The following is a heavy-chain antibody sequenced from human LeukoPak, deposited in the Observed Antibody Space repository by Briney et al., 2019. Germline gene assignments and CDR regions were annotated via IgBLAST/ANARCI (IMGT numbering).Heavy chain of an antibody. V-gene: IGHV3-23*01. D-gene: IGHD1-26*01. CDR1: GFTFSSYA. Sequence: GGSLRLSCAASGFTFSSYAMSWVRQTPGKGLEWVSAISGSGGSTYYADSVKGRFTISRDNSKNTLYLQMNSLRAEDTAVYYCARGLAVGATNDAFDIWGQGTMVTVSS. CDR2: ISGSGGST. J-gene: IGHJ3*02. CDR3: ARGLAVGATNDAFDI.